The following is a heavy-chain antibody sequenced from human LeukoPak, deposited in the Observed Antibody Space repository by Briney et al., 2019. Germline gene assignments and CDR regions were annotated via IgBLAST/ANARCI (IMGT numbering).Heavy chain of an antibody. V-gene: IGHV3-23*01. Sequence: GGSLRLSCAASGFAFSSYAMSWVRQAPGRGLEWVSAISGSGGSTYYADSVKGRFTISRDNSKNTLYLQMNSLRAEDTAVYYCAPLTGGYYFDYWGQGTLVTVSS. CDR1: GFAFSSYA. J-gene: IGHJ4*02. D-gene: IGHD1-20*01. CDR3: APLTGGYYFDY. CDR2: ISGSGGST.